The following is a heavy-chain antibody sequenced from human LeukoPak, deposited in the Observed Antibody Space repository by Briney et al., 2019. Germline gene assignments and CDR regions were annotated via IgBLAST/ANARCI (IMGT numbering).Heavy chain of an antibody. J-gene: IGHJ4*02. CDR2: ISYDGSYQ. Sequence: GGSLRLSCAVSGFTFSAYGMHWVRQAPGKGLEWVAVISYDGSYQAYADSVKGRFTVSRDSSKNTLYLQLNSLRPEDTGLYYCARGRRRDGYNYKDYWGQGTQVSVSS. CDR3: ARGRRRDGYNYKDY. CDR1: GFTFSAYG. V-gene: IGHV3-30*04. D-gene: IGHD5-24*01.